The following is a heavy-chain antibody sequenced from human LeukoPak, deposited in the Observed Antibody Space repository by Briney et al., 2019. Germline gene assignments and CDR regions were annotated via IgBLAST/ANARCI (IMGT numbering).Heavy chain of an antibody. V-gene: IGHV4-4*07. CDR2: IYSSGST. J-gene: IGHJ5*02. CDR3: ARSTYCSGGSCSHNWFDP. CDR1: GGSISSYY. Sequence: PSETLSLTCTVSGGSISSYYWSWIRQPAGKGLEWIGRIYSSGSTNYNPSLKSRVTMSVDTSKNQFSLRLSSVTAADTAVYYCARSTYCSGGSCSHNWFDPWGQGTLVTVSS. D-gene: IGHD2-15*01.